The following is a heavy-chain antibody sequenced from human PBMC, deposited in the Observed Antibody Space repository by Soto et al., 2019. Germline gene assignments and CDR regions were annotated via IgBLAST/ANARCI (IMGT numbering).Heavy chain of an antibody. CDR3: AHIRCSGGSCYEIDY. CDR1: GFSLYTSGVG. J-gene: IGHJ4*02. CDR2: IYWDDDK. Sequence: QITLKESGPPLVKPTQTLTLTCTFSGFSLYTSGVGVGWIRQPPGKALEWPALIYWDDDKRYSPSLKSRLTITKDTSKNQVVLTMTNMDPVDTATYYCAHIRCSGGSCYEIDYWGQGTLVTVSS. V-gene: IGHV2-5*02. D-gene: IGHD2-15*01.